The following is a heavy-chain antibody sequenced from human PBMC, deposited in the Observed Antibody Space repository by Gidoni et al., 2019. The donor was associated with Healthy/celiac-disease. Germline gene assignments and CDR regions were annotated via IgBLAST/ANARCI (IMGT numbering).Heavy chain of an antibody. Sequence: QVQLVQSGAEVKKPGASVKVSCQASGYTITSYYMHWVRQAPGQGLGWMGIINPSGGSKSYEQKYKGRVTMTRATSTGTVYMELSSLRSEDTAVYYCARVTFAVYSSGWYESYFDYWGQGTLVTVSS. D-gene: IGHD6-19*01. CDR3: ARVTFAVYSSGWYESYFDY. J-gene: IGHJ4*02. V-gene: IGHV1-46*03. CDR2: INPSGGSK. CDR1: GYTITSYY.